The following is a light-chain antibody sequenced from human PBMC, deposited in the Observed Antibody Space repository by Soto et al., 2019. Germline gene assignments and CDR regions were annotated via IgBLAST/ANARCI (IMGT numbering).Light chain of an antibody. Sequence: ATPITQSPSSLSASVGDRVTITCRASRDIGSDLSWYQQKPGKAPTLLIYAASNLQSGVPSRFSGSGSGTDFTLTISSLQPDDFATYYCQHYNSYSEAFGQGTKVDIK. CDR2: AAS. CDR1: RDIGSD. V-gene: IGKV1-6*01. J-gene: IGKJ1*01. CDR3: QHYNSYSEA.